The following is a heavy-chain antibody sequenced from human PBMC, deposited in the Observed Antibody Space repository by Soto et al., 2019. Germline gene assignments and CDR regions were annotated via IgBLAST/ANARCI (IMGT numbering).Heavy chain of an antibody. CDR1: GFTVSSNY. Sequence: GGSLRLSCAASGFTVSSNYMSWVRQAPGKGLEWVSVIYSGGSTYYADSVKGRFTISRDNSKNTLYLQMNSLRAEDTAVYYCASYYGIYYCGMYVWGQGTTVTVAS. J-gene: IGHJ6*02. D-gene: IGHD1-26*01. V-gene: IGHV3-53*01. CDR2: IYSGGST. CDR3: ASYYGIYYCGMYV.